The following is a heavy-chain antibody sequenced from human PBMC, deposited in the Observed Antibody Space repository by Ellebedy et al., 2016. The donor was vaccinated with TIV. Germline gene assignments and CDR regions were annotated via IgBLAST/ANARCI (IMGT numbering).Heavy chain of an antibody. V-gene: IGHV2-5*02. D-gene: IGHD3-16*01. CDR2: IFWDDDK. Sequence: SGPTLVKPTQTLTLTCTFSGFSFSTSGVGVGWIRQPPGKAPEWLALIFWDDDKRYRPSLESRLTITKDESHVVLRMTNMDPADTATYYCAHRRTWFGRGTYFDYWGHGILVTVSS. CDR3: AHRRTWFGRGTYFDY. CDR1: GFSFSTSGVG. J-gene: IGHJ4*01.